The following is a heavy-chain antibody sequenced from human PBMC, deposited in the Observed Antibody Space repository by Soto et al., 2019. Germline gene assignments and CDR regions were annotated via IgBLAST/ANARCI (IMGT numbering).Heavy chain of an antibody. CDR3: ARGRHDYGDYIPHAAYYYYYMDV. D-gene: IGHD4-17*01. CDR1: GGSISSYY. V-gene: IGHV4-59*08. CDR2: IYYSGST. Sequence: SETLSLTCTVSGGSISSYYWSWIRQPPGKGLEWIGYIYYSGSTNYNPSLKSRVTISVDTSKNQFSLKLSSVTAADTAVYYCARGRHDYGDYIPHAAYYYYYMDVWGKGTTVTVSS. J-gene: IGHJ6*03.